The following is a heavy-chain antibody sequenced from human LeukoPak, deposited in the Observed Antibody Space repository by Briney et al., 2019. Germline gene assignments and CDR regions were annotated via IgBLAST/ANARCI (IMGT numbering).Heavy chain of an antibody. V-gene: IGHV1-24*01. CDR3: ATGGAAAGAGALIADWFDP. Sequence: ASVKVSCKVSGYTLTELSMHWVRHAPGKELEWMGGFDPEDGETIYAQKFQGRVTMTEDTSTDTAYMELSSLRSEDTAVYYCATGGAAAGAGALIADWFDPWGQGTLVTVSS. D-gene: IGHD6-13*01. J-gene: IGHJ5*02. CDR1: GYTLTELS. CDR2: FDPEDGET.